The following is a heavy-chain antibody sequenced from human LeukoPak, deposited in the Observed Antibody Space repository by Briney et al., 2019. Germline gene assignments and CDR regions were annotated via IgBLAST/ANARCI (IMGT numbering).Heavy chain of an antibody. J-gene: IGHJ4*02. CDR3: AKYGPQDSGSSHFDY. V-gene: IGHV3-23*01. CDR2: IRDSGSST. D-gene: IGHD1-26*01. Sequence: GGSLRLSCAASGFTFSGYAMSWVRQAPGKGLEWVSAIRDSGSSTHYADSVKGRFTTSRDNSKNTLFLQMNSLRAEDTAIYYCAKYGPQDSGSSHFDYWGQGALVTVSS. CDR1: GFTFSGYA.